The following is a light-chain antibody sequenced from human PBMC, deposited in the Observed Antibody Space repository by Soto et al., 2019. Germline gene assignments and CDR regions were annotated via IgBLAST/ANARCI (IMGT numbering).Light chain of an antibody. Sequence: DIQMTQSPSTLSASVGDRVSITCRATQDIGTYLAWYQQIPGKAPKLLIYDASTLQTGVPSRFSGSGSGTDFTLTISSLQPEDFATYYCQQSYSTPITFGQGTRLEIK. CDR2: DAS. V-gene: IGKV1-12*01. CDR1: QDIGTY. CDR3: QQSYSTPIT. J-gene: IGKJ5*01.